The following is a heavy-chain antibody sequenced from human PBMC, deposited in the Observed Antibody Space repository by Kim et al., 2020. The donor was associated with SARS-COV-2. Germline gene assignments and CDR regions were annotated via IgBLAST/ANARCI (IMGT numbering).Heavy chain of an antibody. J-gene: IGHJ3*02. CDR1: GASFTSNNYY. V-gene: IGHV4-39*01. Sequence: SETLSLTCTVSGASFTSNNYYWGWIRQPPGKGLEWIGNIYSRGTTYYKPSLKSRVIISIDTSRNQFSLKLYSVTAADTAVYYCANPNYYDRSGRYVWAFDIWGQGTMVTVSS. CDR2: IYSRGTT. CDR3: ANPNYYDRSGRYVWAFDI. D-gene: IGHD3-22*01.